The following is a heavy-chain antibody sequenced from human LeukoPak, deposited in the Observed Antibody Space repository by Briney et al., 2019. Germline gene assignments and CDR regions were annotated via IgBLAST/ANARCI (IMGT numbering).Heavy chain of an antibody. D-gene: IGHD1-26*01. J-gene: IGHJ4*02. V-gene: IGHV4-59*01. Sequence: SETLSLTCTVSGGSISSYYWSWIRQPPGKGLEWIGYIYYSGSTNYNPSLKSRVTISVDTSKNQFSLKLSPVTAADTAVYYCARDRRVGYFDYWGQGTLVTVSS. CDR3: ARDRRVGYFDY. CDR2: IYYSGST. CDR1: GGSISSYY.